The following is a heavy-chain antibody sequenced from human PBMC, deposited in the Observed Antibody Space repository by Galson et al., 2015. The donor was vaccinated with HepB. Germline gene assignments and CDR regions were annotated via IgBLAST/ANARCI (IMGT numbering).Heavy chain of an antibody. Sequence: SLRLSCAASGFTFGDYGMSWVRQAPGKGLEWVSGINWNSGSPSYTDSVKGRFTISRDNAKNSVTLQMNSLRVEDTAVYYCVRWGSFDSWGQGTLVIVSS. J-gene: IGHJ4*02. D-gene: IGHD3-16*01. CDR3: VRWGSFDS. CDR1: GFTFGDYG. V-gene: IGHV3-20*04. CDR2: INWNSGSP.